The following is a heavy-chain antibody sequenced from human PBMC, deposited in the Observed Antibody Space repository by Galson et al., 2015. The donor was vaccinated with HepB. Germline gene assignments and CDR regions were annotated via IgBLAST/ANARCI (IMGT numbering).Heavy chain of an antibody. CDR3: ARTYSSGFRTYYYYYMDV. CDR2: IIPIFGTA. Sequence: SVKVSCKASGGTFSSYAISWVRQAPGQGLEWMGGIIPIFGTANYAQKFQGRVTITADESTSTAYMELSSLRSEDTAVYYCARTYSSGFRTYYYYYMDVWGKGTTVTVSS. V-gene: IGHV1-69*13. J-gene: IGHJ6*03. D-gene: IGHD6-19*01. CDR1: GGTFSSYA.